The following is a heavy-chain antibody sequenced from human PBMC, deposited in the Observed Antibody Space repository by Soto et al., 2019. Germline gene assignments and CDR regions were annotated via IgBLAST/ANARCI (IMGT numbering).Heavy chain of an antibody. CDR3: ARLEYSSSRFDY. V-gene: IGHV4-31*03. D-gene: IGHD6-6*01. CDR2: IYYSGST. J-gene: IGHJ4*02. Sequence: SETLSLTCTVSGVSISSGGYYWSWIRQHPGKGLEWIGYIYYSGSTYYNPSLKSRVTISVDTSKNQFSLKLSSVTAADTAVYYGARLEYSSSRFDYWGQGTLVTVSS. CDR1: GVSISSGGYY.